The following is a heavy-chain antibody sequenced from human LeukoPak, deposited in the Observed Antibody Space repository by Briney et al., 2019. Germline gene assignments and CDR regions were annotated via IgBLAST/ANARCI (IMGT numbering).Heavy chain of an antibody. J-gene: IGHJ4*02. Sequence: SETLSLTCTVSGGSISSSSYYWGWIRQPPGKGLEWIGSIYYSGSTYYNPSLKSRVTISVDTSKNQFSLKLSSVTAADTAVYYCARFPNWGRGFDFWGQGTLVTVSS. D-gene: IGHD7-27*01. CDR1: GGSISSSSYY. CDR2: IYYSGST. CDR3: ARFPNWGRGFDF. V-gene: IGHV4-39*01.